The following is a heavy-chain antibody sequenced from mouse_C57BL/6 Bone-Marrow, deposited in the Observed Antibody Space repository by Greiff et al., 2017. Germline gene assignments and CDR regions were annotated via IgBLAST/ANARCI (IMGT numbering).Heavy chain of an antibody. J-gene: IGHJ4*01. D-gene: IGHD1-1*01. V-gene: IGHV5-17*01. CDR1: GFTFSDYG. CDR3: ARRDLCFYARDY. Sequence: EVNVVESGGGLVKPGGSLKLSCAASGFTFSDYGMHWVRQAPEKGLEWVAYISRGSSTIYSADTVKGRFTISRDNAKNTLFLQMTRLRSEDTAMYYGARRDLCFYARDYWGQGTSVTVSS. CDR2: ISRGSSTI.